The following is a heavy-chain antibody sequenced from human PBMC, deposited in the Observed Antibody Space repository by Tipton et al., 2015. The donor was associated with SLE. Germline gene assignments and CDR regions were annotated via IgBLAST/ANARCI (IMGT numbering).Heavy chain of an antibody. J-gene: IGHJ6*01. D-gene: IGHD2-15*01. CDR3: ARVIAAPPYGLDV. CDR2: ISYDGSNK. Sequence: SLRLSCVASGFTFSSHWMHWVRQAPGKGLEWVALISYDGSNKYYADSVKGRFTISRDNSKNTLYVQMNSLRAEDTSVYYCARVIAAPPYGLDVWGQGTTVTVSS. V-gene: IGHV3-30*03. CDR1: GFTFSSHW.